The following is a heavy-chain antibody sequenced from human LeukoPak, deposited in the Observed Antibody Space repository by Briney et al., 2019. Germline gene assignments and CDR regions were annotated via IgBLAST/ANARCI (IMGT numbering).Heavy chain of an antibody. CDR3: AKDHGRDYYGSGRYDY. CDR1: GFTFSSYS. J-gene: IGHJ4*02. CDR2: ISSSSSYI. Sequence: GGSLRLSCAASGFTFSSYSMNWVRQAPGKGLEWVSSISSSSSYIYYADSVKGRFTISRDNAKNSLYLQMNSLRAEDTAVYYCAKDHGRDYYGSGRYDYWGQGTLVTVSS. V-gene: IGHV3-21*04. D-gene: IGHD3-10*01.